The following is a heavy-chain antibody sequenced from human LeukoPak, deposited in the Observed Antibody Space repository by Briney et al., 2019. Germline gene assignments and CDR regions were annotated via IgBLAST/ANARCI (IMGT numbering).Heavy chain of an antibody. CDR3: ARIMVRGVTHTFDI. D-gene: IGHD3-10*01. CDR1: GFSLSTSAMC. CDR2: IDWDDDK. Sequence: SGPTLVNPTQILTLTCTFSGFSLSTSAMCVSWIRQPPGKALEWLARIDWDDDKYYSTSLKTRLTISKDTSKNQVVLTMTNIDPVDTATYYCARIMVRGVTHTFDIWGQGTMVTVSS. V-gene: IGHV2-70*11. J-gene: IGHJ3*02.